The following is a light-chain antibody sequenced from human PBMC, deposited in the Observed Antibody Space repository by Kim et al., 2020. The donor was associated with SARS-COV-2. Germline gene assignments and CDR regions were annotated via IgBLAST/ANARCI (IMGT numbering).Light chain of an antibody. V-gene: IGLV2-23*01. CDR3: CSYAGSNTWV. Sequence: GQSITISCTGTSSDVRSYNLVSWYQQHPGKAPKFMIYEGSKRPSGVSDRFSGSKSGNTASLTISGLQAEDEADYYCCSYAGSNTWVFGGGTQLTVL. CDR2: EGS. CDR1: SSDVRSYNL. J-gene: IGLJ3*02.